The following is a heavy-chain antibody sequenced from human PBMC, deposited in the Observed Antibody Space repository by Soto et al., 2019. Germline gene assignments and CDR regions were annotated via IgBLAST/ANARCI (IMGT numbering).Heavy chain of an antibody. Sequence: SVKVSCKASGYTFTSYGISWVRQAPGQGLEWMGWISAYNGNTNYAQKLQGRVTMTTDTSTSTAYMELRSLRSDDTAVYYCARVYYDSSGYLHFDDWGQGTLVTVSS. CDR2: ISAYNGNT. J-gene: IGHJ4*02. V-gene: IGHV1-18*01. CDR3: ARVYYDSSGYLHFDD. CDR1: GYTFTSYG. D-gene: IGHD3-22*01.